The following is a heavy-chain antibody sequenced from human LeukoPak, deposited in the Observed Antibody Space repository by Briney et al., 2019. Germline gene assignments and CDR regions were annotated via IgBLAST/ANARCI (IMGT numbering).Heavy chain of an antibody. CDR3: ARDPLNGALDI. V-gene: IGHV3-7*01. Sequence: GGSLRLSCSASGFSFSDSWMSWVRHVPGKGLEWLADMNPDGSKIVYVDPVKGRFTISRNNAKNSLFLQMDGLRAEDTAVYFCARDPLNGALDIWGQGTLVTVSS. J-gene: IGHJ3*02. CDR2: MNPDGSKI. CDR1: GFSFSDSW.